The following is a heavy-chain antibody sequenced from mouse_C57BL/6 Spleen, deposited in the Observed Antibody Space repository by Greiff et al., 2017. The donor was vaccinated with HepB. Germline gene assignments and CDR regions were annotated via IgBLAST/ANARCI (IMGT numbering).Heavy chain of an antibody. CDR1: GYTFTDYN. CDR2: INPNNGGT. CDR3: ARWLLWYFDY. Sequence: VQLQQSGPELVKPGASVKMSCKASGYTFTDYNLHWVKQSHGKSLEWIGYINPNNGGTSDNQKFKGKATLTVNKSSSTAYMERRSLTSEDSAVYYCARWLLWYFDYWGQGTTLTVSS. V-gene: IGHV1-22*01. D-gene: IGHD1-1*02. J-gene: IGHJ2*01.